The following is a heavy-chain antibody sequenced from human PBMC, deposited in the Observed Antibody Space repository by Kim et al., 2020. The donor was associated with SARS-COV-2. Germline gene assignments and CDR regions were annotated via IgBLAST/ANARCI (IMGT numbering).Heavy chain of an antibody. CDR1: GFTFSSYA. CDR2: ISGSGGST. CDR3: AKVAKWGVYDILTSYYRPFDS. J-gene: IGHJ4*02. V-gene: IGHV3-23*01. Sequence: GGSLRLSCAASGFTFSSYAMSWVRQAPGKGLEWVSGISGSGGSTYYADSVKGRFTISRDKSKNMLHLQMSSLRAEDTAVYHCAKVAKWGVYDILTSYYRPFDSWGQGTLVTVSS. D-gene: IGHD3-9*01.